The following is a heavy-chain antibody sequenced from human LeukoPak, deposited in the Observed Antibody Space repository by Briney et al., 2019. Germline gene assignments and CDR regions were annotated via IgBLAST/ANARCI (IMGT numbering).Heavy chain of an antibody. D-gene: IGHD3-16*01. Sequence: GGALRLSCAASGCTFSGYWMAWVRQPPGRGLEWVAHINQHGSDKNYVAPVKARFTISRDNARNSVYLQMNSLRAEDTDVYYCARDAYLDYWGQGTLVTVSS. CDR3: ARDAYLDY. CDR2: INQHGSDK. J-gene: IGHJ4*02. CDR1: GCTFSGYW. V-gene: IGHV3-7*05.